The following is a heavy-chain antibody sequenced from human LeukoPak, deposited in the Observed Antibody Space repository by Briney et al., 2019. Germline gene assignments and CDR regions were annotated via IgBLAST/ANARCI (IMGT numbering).Heavy chain of an antibody. Sequence: ASVKVSCKASGYTFTSYGISWVRQAPGQGLEWMGWISAYNGNTNYAQKLQGRVTMTTDTSTSTAYMELRSLRSDDTAVYYCARDFSGYYRDDAFDIWGPGTMVTVSS. CDR2: ISAYNGNT. CDR1: GYTFTSYG. J-gene: IGHJ3*02. V-gene: IGHV1-18*01. CDR3: ARDFSGYYRDDAFDI. D-gene: IGHD3-22*01.